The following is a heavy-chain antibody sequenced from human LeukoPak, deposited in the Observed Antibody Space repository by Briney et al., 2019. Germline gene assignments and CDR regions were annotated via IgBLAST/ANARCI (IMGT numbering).Heavy chain of an antibody. CDR2: INPNDGDT. CDR1: GYTFTDYY. V-gene: IGHV1-2*02. CDR3: ARANFLYCSSTTCLFDY. J-gene: IGHJ4*02. Sequence: ASVKVSCKASGYTFTDYYMHWVRQAPGQGFEWMGWINPNDGDTNYAQKFRGRVTMARDTSISTAHMEVSRLRSDDTAVYYCARANFLYCSSTTCLFDYWGQGTLVTVSS. D-gene: IGHD2-2*01.